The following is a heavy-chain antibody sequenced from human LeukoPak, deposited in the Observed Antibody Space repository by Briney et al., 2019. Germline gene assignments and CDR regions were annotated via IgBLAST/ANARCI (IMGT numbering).Heavy chain of an antibody. CDR3: ARHVSFVLRYFDWAGGWFDP. D-gene: IGHD3-9*01. V-gene: IGHV4-39*01. Sequence: SETLSLTCTVSGGSMSSSSYYWGWIRQPPGKGLEWIGSIYYSGSTYYNPSLKSRVTISVDTSKNQFSLKLSSVTAADTAVYYCARHVSFVLRYFDWAGGWFDPWGQGTLVTVSS. J-gene: IGHJ5*02. CDR1: GGSMSSSSYY. CDR2: IYYSGST.